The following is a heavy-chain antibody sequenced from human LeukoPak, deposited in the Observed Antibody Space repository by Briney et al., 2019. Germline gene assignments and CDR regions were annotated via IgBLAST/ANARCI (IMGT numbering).Heavy chain of an antibody. Sequence: PSETLSLTCTVSGGSMSSYFWSWIRQPPGKGLEWIGYIYYSGSTNYNPSLKSRVTISVDTSKNQFSLKLSSVTAADTAVYYCAREETAMGNWFDPWGQGTLVTVSS. J-gene: IGHJ5*02. D-gene: IGHD5-18*01. CDR1: GGSMSSYF. V-gene: IGHV4-59*01. CDR3: AREETAMGNWFDP. CDR2: IYYSGST.